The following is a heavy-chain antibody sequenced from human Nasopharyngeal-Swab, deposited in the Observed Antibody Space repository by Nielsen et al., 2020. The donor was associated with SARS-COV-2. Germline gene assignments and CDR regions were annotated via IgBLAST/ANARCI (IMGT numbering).Heavy chain of an antibody. V-gene: IGHV4-4*02. D-gene: IGHD2-2*01. CDR3: ARGRGYCSSTSCSYYFDY. CDR1: GSSISSSNW. CDR2: IYHSGST. Sequence: SETLSLTCAVSGSSISSSNWWSWVRPPPGKGLEWIGEIYHSGSTNYNPSLKSRVTISVDKSKNQFSLKLSSVTAADTAVYYCARGRGYCSSTSCSYYFDYWGQGTLVTVSS. J-gene: IGHJ4*02.